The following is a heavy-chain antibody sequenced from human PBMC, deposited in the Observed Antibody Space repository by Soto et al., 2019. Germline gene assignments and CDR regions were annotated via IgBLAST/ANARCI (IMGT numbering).Heavy chain of an antibody. J-gene: IGHJ3*02. CDR1: GYTCTSYV. CDR3: ASMGSGKFLRFLDQDAFDI. V-gene: IGHV1-3*01. Sequence: ASVRVSCRASGYTCTSYVIKWVRQAPGQGRDWMGWINSDSGNTDYSQKFQGRVTITRDTSASTAYMELSSLRSEDTAVYYCASMGSGKFLRFLDQDAFDIWGQGTMVTVSS. CDR2: INSDSGNT. D-gene: IGHD3-3*01.